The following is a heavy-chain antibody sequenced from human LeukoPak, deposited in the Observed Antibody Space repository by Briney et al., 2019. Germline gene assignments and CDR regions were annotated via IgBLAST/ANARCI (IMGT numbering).Heavy chain of an antibody. CDR3: AVVVVAATQFWFDP. V-gene: IGHV1-18*01. Sequence: ASVKVSCKASGYTFTSYGISWVRQAPGQGLEWMGWISAYNGNTNYAQKLQGRVTMTTDTSTSTAYMELRSLRSDDTAVCYCAVVVVAATQFWFDPWGQGTLVTVSS. J-gene: IGHJ5*02. CDR1: GYTFTSYG. CDR2: ISAYNGNT. D-gene: IGHD2-15*01.